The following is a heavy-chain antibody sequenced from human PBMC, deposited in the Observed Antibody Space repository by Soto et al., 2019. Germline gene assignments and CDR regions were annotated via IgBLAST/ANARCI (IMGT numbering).Heavy chain of an antibody. CDR1: GGSLSSSNW. V-gene: IGHV4-4*02. J-gene: IGHJ4*02. Sequence: SKPLSLTCAVSGGSLSSSNWWNWVRQPPGKGLEWIGQIFHSGSTNYNPSLKSRVTISLDKSQNQFSLKLTSVTAADTAVYYGSSLGTPMASFHDWAQGTLVTVS. D-gene: IGHD1-7*01. CDR2: IFHSGST. CDR3: SSLGTPMASFHD.